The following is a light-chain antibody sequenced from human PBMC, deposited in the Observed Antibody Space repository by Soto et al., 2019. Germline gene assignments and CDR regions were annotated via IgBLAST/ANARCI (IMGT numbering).Light chain of an antibody. CDR2: GAS. CDR3: QHYHTSIT. Sequence: EIVLTQSPDTLSLSPGESATLSCRASQSVSSNYLAWYQQKPGQAPRLLIYGASSRATGVPDRFSGSGSGTAFTLPISRLEPDDFAVFYCQHYHTSITFGQGPRLE. J-gene: IGKJ5*01. V-gene: IGKV3-20*01. CDR1: QSVSSNY.